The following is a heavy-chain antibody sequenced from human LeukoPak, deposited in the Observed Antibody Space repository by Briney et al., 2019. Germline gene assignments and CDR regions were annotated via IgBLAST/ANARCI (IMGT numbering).Heavy chain of an antibody. D-gene: IGHD6-13*01. CDR3: AREGSNGESDF. J-gene: IGHJ4*02. Sequence: GGSLRLSCAASGFAFSAYGMHWVRQAPGKGLEYVSAIYSNGGSTYYANSVKGRFTVSRDNSKNTLYLQMGSLRGEDMAVYYCAREGSNGESDFWGQGTLVTVSS. V-gene: IGHV3-64*01. CDR1: GFAFSAYG. CDR2: IYSNGGST.